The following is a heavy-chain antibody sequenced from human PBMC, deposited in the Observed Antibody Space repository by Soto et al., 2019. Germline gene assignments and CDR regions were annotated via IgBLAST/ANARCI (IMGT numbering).Heavy chain of an antibody. D-gene: IGHD3-3*01. CDR1: GYTFTSYG. Sequence: ASVKVSCKASGYTFTSYGISWVRQAPGQGLEWMGWISVYNGNTNYAQKVQGRVTMTTDTSTSTGYMELRSLRSDDTAVYYCARDPLRFLGGPRAFDIWGQGTMVTVSS. V-gene: IGHV1-18*01. CDR2: ISVYNGNT. CDR3: ARDPLRFLGGPRAFDI. J-gene: IGHJ3*02.